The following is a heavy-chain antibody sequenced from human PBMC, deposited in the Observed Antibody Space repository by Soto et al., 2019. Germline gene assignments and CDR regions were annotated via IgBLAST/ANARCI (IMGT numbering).Heavy chain of an antibody. CDR2: ISSSSSTI. V-gene: IGHV3-48*01. Sequence: GGSLRLSCAASGFTFSSYSMNWVRQAPGKGLEWVSYISSSSSTIYYADSVKGRFTISRDNAKNSLYLQMNSLRAEDTAVYYWARVDDYIWGSYRYHAFDIWGQGTMVTVSS. J-gene: IGHJ3*02. CDR3: ARVDDYIWGSYRYHAFDI. CDR1: GFTFSSYS. D-gene: IGHD3-16*02.